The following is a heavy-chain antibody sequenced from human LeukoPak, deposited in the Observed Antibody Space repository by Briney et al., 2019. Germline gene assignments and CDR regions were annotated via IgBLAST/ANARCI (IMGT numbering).Heavy chain of an antibody. J-gene: IGHJ4*02. CDR2: ISGSGGST. V-gene: IGHV3-23*01. D-gene: IGHD5-12*01. Sequence: GGSLRLSCAASGFTFSSYGMSWVRQAPGKGLEWVSAISGSGGSTYYADSVKGRFTISRDNSKNTLYLQMNSLRAEDTAVYYCAKDIGLSRGYSGYDPDYWGQGTLVTVSS. CDR3: AKDIGLSRGYSGYDPDY. CDR1: GFTFSSYG.